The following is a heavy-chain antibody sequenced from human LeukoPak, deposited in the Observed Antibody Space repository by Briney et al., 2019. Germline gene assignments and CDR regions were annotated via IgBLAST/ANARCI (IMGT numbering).Heavy chain of an antibody. CDR1: GFTFSNYY. D-gene: IGHD4-17*01. Sequence: PGGSLRLSCAASGFTFSNYYMSWIRQAPGKGLEWVSYINTIGTTIYYADSLKGRFTISRDNAKNSLSLQMDSLRAEDTAVYYCARPTYGDYEPFFDYWGQGTLVTVSS. CDR3: ARPTYGDYEPFFDY. CDR2: INTIGTTI. V-gene: IGHV3-11*04. J-gene: IGHJ4*02.